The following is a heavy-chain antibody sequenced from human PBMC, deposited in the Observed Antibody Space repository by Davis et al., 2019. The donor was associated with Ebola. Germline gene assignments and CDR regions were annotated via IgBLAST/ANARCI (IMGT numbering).Heavy chain of an antibody. CDR2: ISSSSSYI. CDR1: GFTFSSYS. Sequence: GGSLRLSCAASGFTFSSYSMNWVRQAPGKGLEWVSSISSSSSYIYYADSVKGRFTISRDNAKNSLYLQMNSLRAEDTAVYYCMRWSLYSGHDCDLWGQGTLVTVSP. D-gene: IGHD1-26*01. CDR3: MRWSLYSGHDCDL. J-gene: IGHJ5*02. V-gene: IGHV3-21*01.